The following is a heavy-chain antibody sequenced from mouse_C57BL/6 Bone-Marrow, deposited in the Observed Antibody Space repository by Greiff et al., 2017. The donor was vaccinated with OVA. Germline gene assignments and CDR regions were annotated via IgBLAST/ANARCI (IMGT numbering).Heavy chain of an antibody. J-gene: IGHJ1*03. V-gene: IGHV5-6*01. D-gene: IGHD4-1*01. CDR2: ISSGGSYT. CDR1: GFTFSSYG. Sequence: EVQRVESGGDLVKPGGSLKLSCAASGFTFSSYGMSWVRQTPDKRLEWVATISSGGSYTYYPDSVKGRFTISRDNAKNTLYLQMSSLKSEDTAMYYCASRANWDGYFDVWGTGTTVTVAS. CDR3: ASRANWDGYFDV.